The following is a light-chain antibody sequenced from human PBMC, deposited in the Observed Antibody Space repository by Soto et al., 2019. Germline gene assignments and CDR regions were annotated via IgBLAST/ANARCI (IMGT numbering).Light chain of an antibody. CDR3: HQTYSTPDT. Sequence: DIQMTQSPSSLSASIGDRVTITCRASQSISSHLNWYQQKPGKAPKLLISAAAVLQSGVPSRFSGSEFGTDFTLTISSLQPEDFATYYCHQTYSTPDTFGQGTKLEIK. V-gene: IGKV1-39*01. J-gene: IGKJ2*01. CDR2: AAA. CDR1: QSISSH.